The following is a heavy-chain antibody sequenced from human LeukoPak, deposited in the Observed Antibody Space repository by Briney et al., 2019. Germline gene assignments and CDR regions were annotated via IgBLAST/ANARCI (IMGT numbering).Heavy chain of an antibody. Sequence: PGGSLRLSCAASEFTFSTYSMNCVRQAPGKGLEGVSYISSSSSTIYYADSVKGRFTISRDNAKNSLYLKMNSLRAEDTAVYYCAREGAYCGGDCYLGWFDPWGQGTLVTVSS. J-gene: IGHJ5*02. D-gene: IGHD2-21*02. CDR2: ISSSSSTI. CDR1: EFTFSTYS. CDR3: AREGAYCGGDCYLGWFDP. V-gene: IGHV3-48*01.